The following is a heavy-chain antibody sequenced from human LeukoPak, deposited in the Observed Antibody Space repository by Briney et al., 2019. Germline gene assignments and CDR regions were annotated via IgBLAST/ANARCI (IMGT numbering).Heavy chain of an antibody. Sequence: ASVTVSCTASGYTFTSYDINWVRQAPGQGLEWMGWMNPNSGNTGYAQKFQGRVTMTRNTSINTAYMELSSLRSEDTAVYYCARAPEWGKSNFYYYMDVWGKGTTVTVSS. J-gene: IGHJ6*03. V-gene: IGHV1-8*01. CDR3: ARAPEWGKSNFYYYMDV. CDR2: MNPNSGNT. D-gene: IGHD1-26*01. CDR1: GYTFTSYD.